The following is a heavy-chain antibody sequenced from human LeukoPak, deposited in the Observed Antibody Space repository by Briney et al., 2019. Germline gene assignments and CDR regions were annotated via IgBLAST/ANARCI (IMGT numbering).Heavy chain of an antibody. D-gene: IGHD1-26*01. CDR2: IRSKAYGGTT. V-gene: IGHV3-49*02. Sequence: WVRQPPGKGLEWVGFIRSKAYGGTTEYAASVKGRFTISRDDSKSIAYLQMNSLKTEDTAVYYCTRDTRGIVGAADFDYWGQGTLVTVSS. CDR3: TRDTRGIVGAADFDY. J-gene: IGHJ4*02.